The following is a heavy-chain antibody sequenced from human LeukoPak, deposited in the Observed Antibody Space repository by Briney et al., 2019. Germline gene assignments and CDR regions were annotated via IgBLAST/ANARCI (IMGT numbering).Heavy chain of an antibody. CDR3: PRGGSRTSGFYYYYYGMDV. Sequence: ASVKVSCKASGYTLTGHYMHWVRQAPAQGPEWMGWINPNNGSTNYAQKFQGRVTMTRDTSISTAYMELSRLRSDDPPVYYCPRGGSRTSGFYYYYYGMDVWGQATTVTVSS. V-gene: IGHV1-2*02. D-gene: IGHD1-14*01. J-gene: IGHJ6*02. CDR1: GYTLTGHY. CDR2: INPNNGST.